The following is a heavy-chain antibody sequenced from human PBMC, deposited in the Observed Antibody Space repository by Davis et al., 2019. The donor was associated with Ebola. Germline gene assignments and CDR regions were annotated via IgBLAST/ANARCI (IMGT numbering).Heavy chain of an antibody. Sequence: ASLMVSCNASAYTFTSYAMHSGRQPPGQRLEWSGWINARNGNTKYSQKFQGRVTITRDTSASTAYMELSSLRSEDTAVYYCALAAAGSDYWGQGTLVTVSS. J-gene: IGHJ4*02. CDR1: AYTFTSYA. CDR3: ALAAAGSDY. V-gene: IGHV1-3*01. D-gene: IGHD6-13*01. CDR2: INARNGNT.